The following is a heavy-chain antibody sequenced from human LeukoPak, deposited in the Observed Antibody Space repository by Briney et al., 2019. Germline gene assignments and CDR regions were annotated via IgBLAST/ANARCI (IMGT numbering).Heavy chain of an antibody. V-gene: IGHV5-51*01. D-gene: IGHD1-26*01. CDR2: IDPGDSDT. CDR1: GDSFTSYW. J-gene: IGHJ4*02. CDR3: ARRRLVGATKWWDY. Sequence: GESLKISCKGSGDSFTSYWSGWVRQMPGKGVEGMGSIDPGDSDTRYSPSFQAQVTISAHKSISTAYLQWSSLKASDTAMYYCARRRLVGATKWWDYWGQGTLVTVSS.